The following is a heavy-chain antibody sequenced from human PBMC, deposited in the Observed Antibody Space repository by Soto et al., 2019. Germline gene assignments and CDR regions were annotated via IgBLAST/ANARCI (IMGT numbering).Heavy chain of an antibody. V-gene: IGHV1-46*01. CDR2: INPSGGST. CDR1: GYPFTSYY. Sequence: QVQLVQSGAEVKKPGASVKVSGKASGYPFTSYYMHWARQAPGQGLAWMGIINPSGGSTSYAQKFQGRVTMTRDTSTSTVYMEVSSLRSEDTAVYYCARSPYSSSWYWFDPWGQGTLVTVSS. CDR3: ARSPYSSSWYWFDP. D-gene: IGHD6-13*01. J-gene: IGHJ5*02.